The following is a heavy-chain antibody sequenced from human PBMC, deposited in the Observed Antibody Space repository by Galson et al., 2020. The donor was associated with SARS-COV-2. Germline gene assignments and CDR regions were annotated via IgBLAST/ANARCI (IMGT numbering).Heavy chain of an antibody. V-gene: IGHV4-34*01. CDR1: GGSFSGYY. J-gene: IGHJ4*02. Sequence: SETLSLTCAVYGGSFSGYYWSWIRQPPGKGLEWIGEINHSGSTNYNPSLKSRVTISVDTSKNQFSLKLSSVTAADTAVYYCARSSWTPADYWGQGTLVTVSS. CDR2: INHSGST. CDR3: ARSSWTPADY. D-gene: IGHD6-13*01.